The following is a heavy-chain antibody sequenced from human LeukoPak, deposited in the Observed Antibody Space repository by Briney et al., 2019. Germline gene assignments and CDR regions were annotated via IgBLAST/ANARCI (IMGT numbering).Heavy chain of an antibody. Sequence: ASVKVSCKASGYTFTSYDINWVRQATGQGLEWMGWMNPNNGNTGYTQKLQGRVTMTRNTSISTAYMELSSLRSEDTAVYYCARGLGTEGYCSGGSCYEDNWFDPWGEGTLVTVSS. CDR3: ARGLGTEGYCSGGSCYEDNWFDP. CDR1: GYTFTSYD. J-gene: IGHJ5*02. CDR2: MNPNNGNT. D-gene: IGHD2-15*01. V-gene: IGHV1-8*01.